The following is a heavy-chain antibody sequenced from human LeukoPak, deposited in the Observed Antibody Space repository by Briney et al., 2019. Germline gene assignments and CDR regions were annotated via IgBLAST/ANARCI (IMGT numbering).Heavy chain of an antibody. CDR2: IYSTGSA. V-gene: IGHV4-39*01. CDR3: ARGLDGDYIYYHYGMDV. D-gene: IGHD4-17*01. J-gene: IGHJ6*02. CDR1: GASTRSSTYY. Sequence: SETLSLTCSVSGASTRSSTYYWGWIRQPPGKGLEWIGSIYSTGSAYYNPSLVSRVTMSVDTSKNQFSLKARSVTAADTAVYYCARGLDGDYIYYHYGMDVWGQGTTVTVSS.